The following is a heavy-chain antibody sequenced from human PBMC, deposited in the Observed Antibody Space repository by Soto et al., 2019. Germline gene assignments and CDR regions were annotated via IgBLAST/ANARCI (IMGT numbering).Heavy chain of an antibody. J-gene: IGHJ5*02. CDR1: GFTFSFYA. Sequence: EVQLLESGGGLVQPGGSLRLSCAASGFTFSFYAMSWVRQAPGKGLEWVSGISGSDDSTYYADSVKGRFTISRDNSKNPLYLQMNSLRADDTAVYYCAKAGQQLVPNWFDPWGQGTLVTVSS. CDR3: AKAGQQLVPNWFDP. CDR2: ISGSDDST. V-gene: IGHV3-23*01. D-gene: IGHD6-13*01.